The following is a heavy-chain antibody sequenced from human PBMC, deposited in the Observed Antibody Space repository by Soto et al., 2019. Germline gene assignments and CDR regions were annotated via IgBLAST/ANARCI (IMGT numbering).Heavy chain of an antibody. CDR1: GIPFSIYA. CDR2: MSGSGDKE. J-gene: IGHJ1*01. Sequence: GGSLRLSCGASGIPFSIYAMSWVRQAPGKGLEWVSAMSGSGDKEDYADSVKGRFTISRDNSKKTLYLHMYSLGAEDTAIYYWATGGVTVEVAGVLSWGLPPRYDPSVDEGFFRHWGQGTLVTVSS. V-gene: IGHV3-23*01. CDR3: ATGGVTVEVAGVLSWGLPPRYDPSVDEGFFRH. D-gene: IGHD2-21*02.